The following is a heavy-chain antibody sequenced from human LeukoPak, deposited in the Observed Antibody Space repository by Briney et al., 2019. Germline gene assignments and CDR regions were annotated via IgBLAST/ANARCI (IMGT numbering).Heavy chain of an antibody. CDR2: ISAYNGNT. J-gene: IGHJ6*02. CDR1: GYTFTSYG. V-gene: IGHV1-18*01. CDR3: ARTRPPYYYYGMDV. Sequence: ASVKVSCKASGYTFTSYGISWVRQAPGQGLEWMGWISAYNGNTNYAQKLQGRVTMTTDTSTSPAYMELRSLRSDDTAVYYCARTRPPYYYYGMDVWGQGTTVTVSS. D-gene: IGHD6-6*01.